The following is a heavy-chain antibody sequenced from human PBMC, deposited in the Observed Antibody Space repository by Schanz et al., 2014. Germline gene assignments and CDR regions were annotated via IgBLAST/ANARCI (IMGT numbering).Heavy chain of an antibody. Sequence: QVQVVQSGAELKKPGASVKVSCKASEYSFTSYSMHWLRQAPGQRLEWMGWINTGSGDTKYSQNFQGRVTITRDTSASTAYMELSSLRSEDTAVYSCARGIGGYGANNYFDYWGQGTLVTVSS. CDR3: ARGIGGYGANNYFDY. CDR2: INTGSGDT. J-gene: IGHJ4*02. V-gene: IGHV1-3*04. D-gene: IGHD5-12*01. CDR1: EYSFTSYS.